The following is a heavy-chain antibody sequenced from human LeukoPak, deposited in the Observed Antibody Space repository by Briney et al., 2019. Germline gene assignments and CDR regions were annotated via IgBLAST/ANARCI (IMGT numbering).Heavy chain of an antibody. CDR1: GYTLTELS. V-gene: IGHV1-24*01. Sequence: GASAKVSCKVSGYTLTELSMHWVRQAPGKGLEWMGGFDPEDGETIYAQKFQGRVTMTEDTSTDTAYMELSSLRSEDTAVYYCATKHTDSSGYYWSYWGQGTLVTVSS. CDR2: FDPEDGET. D-gene: IGHD3-22*01. J-gene: IGHJ4*02. CDR3: ATKHTDSSGYYWSY.